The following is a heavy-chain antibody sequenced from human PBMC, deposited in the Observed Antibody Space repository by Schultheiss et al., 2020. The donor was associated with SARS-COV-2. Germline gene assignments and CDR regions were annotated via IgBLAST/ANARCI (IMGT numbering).Heavy chain of an antibody. Sequence: SETLSLTCTVSGGSISSYYWSWIRQPPGKGLEWIGYIYYSGSTNYNPSLKSRVTISVDTSKNQFSLKLSSVTAADTAVYYCASLYYYGSGSDYFDYWGQGTLVTVSS. D-gene: IGHD3-10*01. CDR1: GGSISSYY. CDR2: IYYSGST. V-gene: IGHV4-59*12. J-gene: IGHJ4*02. CDR3: ASLYYYGSGSDYFDY.